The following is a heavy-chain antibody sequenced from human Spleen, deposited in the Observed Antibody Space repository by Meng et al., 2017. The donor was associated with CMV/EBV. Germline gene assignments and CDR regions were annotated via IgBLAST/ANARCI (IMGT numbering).Heavy chain of an antibody. Sequence: SETLSLTCTVSGGSISSSSYYWGWIRQPPGKGLEWIGSIYYSGSTYYNPSLKSRVTISVDTSKNQFSLKLSSVTAADTAVYYCAKDDDSSGYYYFWGQGTPVTVSS. V-gene: IGHV4-39*07. CDR2: IYYSGST. CDR3: AKDDDSSGYYYF. D-gene: IGHD3-22*01. J-gene: IGHJ4*02. CDR1: GGSISSSSYY.